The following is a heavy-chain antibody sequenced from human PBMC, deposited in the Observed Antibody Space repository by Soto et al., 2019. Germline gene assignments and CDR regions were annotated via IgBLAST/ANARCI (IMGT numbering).Heavy chain of an antibody. CDR3: ARLGGFCSSTNCYGYYAMDV. D-gene: IGHD2-2*01. CDR2: FHYGEST. J-gene: IGHJ6*02. Sequence: QLQLQESGPGLVKPSETLSLTCTVSGGSISSGPYSWGWIRQPPGEGLEWIATFHYGESTHYNPSLKSRVTVSVDTSQNHFSLKVSSVTVADTAVYYCARLGGFCSSTNCYGYYAMDVWGQGTTVTVSS. CDR1: GGSISSGPYS. V-gene: IGHV4-39*02.